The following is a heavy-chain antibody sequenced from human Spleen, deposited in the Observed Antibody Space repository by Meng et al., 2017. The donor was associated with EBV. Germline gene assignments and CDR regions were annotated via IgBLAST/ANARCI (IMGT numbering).Heavy chain of an antibody. CDR1: GFTVSRGN. J-gene: IGHJ4*02. CDR3: ARKVDS. V-gene: IGHV3-53*01. CDR2: IYIGGST. Sequence: LWGAGGVLIPPGGALFLSCSSSGFTVSRGNMIWLLHDTGQGLECVSLIYIGGSTYFADYVKDRFTISRDNSKNTLDLHMNSLRAEYTAVYYCARKVDSWGQGTLVTVSS.